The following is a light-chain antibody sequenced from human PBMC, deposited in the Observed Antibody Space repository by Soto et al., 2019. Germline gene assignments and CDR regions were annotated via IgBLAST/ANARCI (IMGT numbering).Light chain of an antibody. CDR1: QSISGW. Sequence: DIQMTQSPSTLSASVGDRVTITCRASQSISGWLAWYQQKPGKAPELLIYDASSLESGVPSRFSGRGSGTEFTLTISSLQPDDFATYYCQQYNSYGTFGQGTKVDIK. CDR3: QQYNSYGT. CDR2: DAS. V-gene: IGKV1-5*01. J-gene: IGKJ1*01.